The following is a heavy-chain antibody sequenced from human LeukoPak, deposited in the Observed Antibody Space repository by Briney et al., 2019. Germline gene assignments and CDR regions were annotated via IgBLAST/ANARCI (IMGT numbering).Heavy chain of an antibody. CDR2: INPNSGGT. CDR3: ARLLVPTVVRGVIIAANENWFDP. CDR1: GYTFTGYY. Sequence: ASVKVSCKASGYTFTGYYMHWVRQAPGQGLEWMGWINPNSGGTNYAQKFQGRVTMTRDTSISTAYMELSRLRSDDTAVYYCARLLVPTVVRGVIIAANENWFDPWGQGTLVTVSS. J-gene: IGHJ5*02. D-gene: IGHD3-10*01. V-gene: IGHV1-2*02.